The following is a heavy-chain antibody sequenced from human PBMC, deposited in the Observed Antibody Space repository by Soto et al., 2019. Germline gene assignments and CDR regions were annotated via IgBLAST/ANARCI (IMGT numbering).Heavy chain of an antibody. CDR2: IYPGDSDT. D-gene: IGHD3-22*01. Sequence: GVSMKISRKGSGCRFTSYGGGRVRQKTGKGLEWMGIIYPGDSDTRYSPSFQGQVTISADKSISTAYLQWSSLKASDTAMYYCASAKRSHYYDSSGYYRSYYYYGMDVWGQGTTVTVSS. V-gene: IGHV5-51*01. CDR1: GCRFTSYG. J-gene: IGHJ6*02. CDR3: ASAKRSHYYDSSGYYRSYYYYGMDV.